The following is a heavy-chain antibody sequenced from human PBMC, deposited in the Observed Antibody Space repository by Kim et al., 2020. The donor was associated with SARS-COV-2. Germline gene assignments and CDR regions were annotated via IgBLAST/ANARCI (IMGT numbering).Heavy chain of an antibody. CDR1: GGSISSSSW. Sequence: LRETLSLTCAVSGGSISSSSWWTWVRQPPGKGLEWIGESSEGGTTNYNPSLKSRVTISVDKSKNQFSLKLSSVTAADTAAYFCAREAGDDILTGYDPWGQGILVSVSS. D-gene: IGHD3-9*01. CDR3: AREAGDDILTGYDP. J-gene: IGHJ5*02. CDR2: SSEGGTT. V-gene: IGHV4-4*02.